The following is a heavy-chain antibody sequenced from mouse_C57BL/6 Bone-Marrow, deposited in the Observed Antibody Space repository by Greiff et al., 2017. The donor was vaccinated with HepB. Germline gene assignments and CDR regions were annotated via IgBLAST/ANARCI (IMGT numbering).Heavy chain of an antibody. J-gene: IGHJ2*01. Sequence: EVKLMESGGGLVKPGGSLKLSCAASGFTFSDYGMHWVRQSPEKGLEWVAYIRSGSSTIYYADTVKGRFTISRDNAKNTLFLQMTSLRSEHTGMYYCARNYGSDYWGQGTTLTVSS. V-gene: IGHV5-17*01. D-gene: IGHD1-1*01. CDR1: GFTFSDYG. CDR2: IRSGSSTI. CDR3: ARNYGSDY.